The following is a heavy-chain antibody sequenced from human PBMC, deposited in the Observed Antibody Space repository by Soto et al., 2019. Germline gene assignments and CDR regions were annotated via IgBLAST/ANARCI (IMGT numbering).Heavy chain of an antibody. CDR1: GYTLTELS. V-gene: IGHV1-24*01. CDR2: FDPEDGET. D-gene: IGHD3-10*01. CDR3: ATLLFRGVISVFDY. J-gene: IGHJ4*02. Sequence: GASVKVSCKVSGYTLTELSMHWVRQAPGKGLEWMGGFDPEDGETIYAQKFQGRVTMTEDTSTDTAYMELSSLRSEDTAVYYCATLLFRGVISVFDYWGQGTLVTVSS.